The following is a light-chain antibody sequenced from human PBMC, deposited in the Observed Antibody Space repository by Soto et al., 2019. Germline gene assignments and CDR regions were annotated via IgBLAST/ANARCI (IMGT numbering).Light chain of an antibody. CDR1: SSNIGNNY. CDR3: ATWDGSLNTVV. Sequence: QSVLTQPPSVSAAPGQKITISCSGSSSNIGNNYVSWYQQLPGTAPKLLIYDNNKRPSGIPDRFSGSKSGTSATLGITGLQTGDEADYYCATWDGSLNTVVFGGGTKLTVL. J-gene: IGLJ2*01. V-gene: IGLV1-51*01. CDR2: DNN.